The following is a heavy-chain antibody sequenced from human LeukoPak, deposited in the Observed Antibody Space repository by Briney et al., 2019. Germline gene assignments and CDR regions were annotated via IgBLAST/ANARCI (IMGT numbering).Heavy chain of an antibody. V-gene: IGHV1-69*13. CDR2: IIPIFGTA. Sequence: ASVKVSCKASGYTFTSYGISWVRQAPGQGLEWMGGIIPIFGTANYAQKFQGRVTITADESTSAAYMELSRLRSDDTAVYYCARRANRAVYCSSTSCYAFDIWGQGTMVTVSS. D-gene: IGHD2-2*01. CDR3: ARRANRAVYCSSTSCYAFDI. J-gene: IGHJ3*02. CDR1: GYTFTSYG.